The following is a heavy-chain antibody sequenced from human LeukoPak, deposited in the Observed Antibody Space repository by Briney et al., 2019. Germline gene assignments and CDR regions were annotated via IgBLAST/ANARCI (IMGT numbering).Heavy chain of an antibody. CDR1: GSSISSSNW. J-gene: IGHJ6*04. V-gene: IGHV4-4*02. D-gene: IGHD3-16*02. CDR3: ARGSLVLDYYYGMDV. CDR2: IYHSGST. Sequence: SETLSLTCAVSGSSISSSNWWSWVRQPPGKGLEWIGEIYHSGSTNYNPSLKSRVTISVDKSKNQFSLKLSSVTAADTAVYYCARGSLVLDYYYGMDVWGKGTTVTVSS.